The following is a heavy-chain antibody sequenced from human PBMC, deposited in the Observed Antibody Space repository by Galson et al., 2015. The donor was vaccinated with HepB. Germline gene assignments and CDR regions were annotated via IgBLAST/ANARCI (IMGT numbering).Heavy chain of an antibody. V-gene: IGHV1-2*06. D-gene: IGHD6-25*01. Sequence: SVKVSCKASGYTFTDHYIHWVRQAPGQELQWMGRISPNSGGTNYPQKFQGRVTMTSDTSISTAYMELNRLNSDDTAMYYCARGSSDWFRFDPWGQGTLVTVSS. J-gene: IGHJ5*02. CDR1: GYTFTDHY. CDR2: ISPNSGGT. CDR3: ARGSSDWFRFDP.